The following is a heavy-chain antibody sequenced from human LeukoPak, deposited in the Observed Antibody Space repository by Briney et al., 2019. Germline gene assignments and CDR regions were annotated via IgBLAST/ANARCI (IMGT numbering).Heavy chain of an antibody. D-gene: IGHD3-3*01. J-gene: IGHJ4*02. CDR3: ARTAKVIIDYFDY. CDR1: GYTFTGYY. CDR2: INPNSGGT. V-gene: IGHV1-2*04. Sequence: GASVKVSCKASGYTFTGYYMHWVRQAPGQGLEWMGWINPNSGGTNYAQKFQGWVTMTRDTSISTACMELSRLRSDDTAVYYCARTAKVIIDYFDYWGQGTLVTVSS.